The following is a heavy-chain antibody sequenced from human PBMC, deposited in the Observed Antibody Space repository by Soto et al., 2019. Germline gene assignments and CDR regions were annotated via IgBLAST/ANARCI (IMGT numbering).Heavy chain of an antibody. D-gene: IGHD3-9*01. J-gene: IGHJ4*02. V-gene: IGHV3-23*01. Sequence: PGGSLRLSCAASGFTFSSYAMSWVRQAPGKGLEWVSAISGSGGSTYYADSVKGRFTISRDNSKNTLYLQMNSLRAEDTAVYYSAKDLFVLGVRYFDWLFDYWGQGTLVTVSS. CDR2: ISGSGGST. CDR3: AKDLFVLGVRYFDWLFDY. CDR1: GFTFSSYA.